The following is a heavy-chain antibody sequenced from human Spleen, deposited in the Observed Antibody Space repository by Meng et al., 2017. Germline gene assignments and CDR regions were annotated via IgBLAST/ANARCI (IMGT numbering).Heavy chain of an antibody. V-gene: IGHV4-59*08. D-gene: IGHD5-24*01. CDR1: GGSISSDY. Sequence: SETLSLTCSVSGGSISSDYWNWIRQSPGRGLEWIGYISYSGNTNYNPSLKSRVTISVDTSNNHFSLKLSSVTAADTAVYYCATTNRQSDDPYFDYWGQGTLVTVSS. J-gene: IGHJ4*02. CDR2: ISYSGNT. CDR3: ATTNRQSDDPYFDY.